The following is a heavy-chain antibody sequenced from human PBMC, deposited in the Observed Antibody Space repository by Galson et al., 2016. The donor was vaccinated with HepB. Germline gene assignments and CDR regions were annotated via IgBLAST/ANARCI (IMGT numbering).Heavy chain of an antibody. CDR2: IWSNGKTV. V-gene: IGHV3-33*01. J-gene: IGHJ6*04. Sequence: SLRLSCAVSGVTFSTYGMHWVRQAPGKGLEWVAVIWSNGKTVYYADSVKGRFTISRDNSKNTLFLQMSSLRADDTGVYYCARDYYGMDVWGKGTTVTVSS. CDR3: ARDYYGMDV. CDR1: GVTFSTYG.